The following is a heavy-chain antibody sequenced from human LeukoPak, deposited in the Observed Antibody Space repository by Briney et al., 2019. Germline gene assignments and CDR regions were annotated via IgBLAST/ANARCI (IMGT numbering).Heavy chain of an antibody. CDR2: TYYRSTWYN. CDR3: ARWNHDFHWFDP. J-gene: IGHJ5*02. Sequence: SQTLSLTCAISGDTVSSNSVAWNWIRQSPSRGLEWLGRTYYRSTWYNDYAVSVRSRITINPDTSKNQFSLQLNSVTPEDTAVYYCARWNHDFHWFDPWGQGTLVTVSS. D-gene: IGHD1-14*01. V-gene: IGHV6-1*01. CDR1: GDTVSSNSVA.